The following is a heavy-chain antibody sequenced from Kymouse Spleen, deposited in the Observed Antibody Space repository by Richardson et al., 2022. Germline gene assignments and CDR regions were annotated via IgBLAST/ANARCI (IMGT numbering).Heavy chain of an antibody. CDR3: ARMVRGVIITFDAFDI. V-gene: IGHV4-61*01. Sequence: QVQLQESGPGLVKPSETLSLTCTVSGGSVSSGSYYWSWIRQPPGKGLEWIGYIYYSGSTNYNPSLKSRVTISVDTSKNQFSLKLSSVTAADTAVYYCARMVRGVIITFDAFDIWGQGTMVTVSS. CDR1: GGSVSSGSYY. D-gene: IGHD3-10*01. CDR2: IYYSGST. J-gene: IGHJ3*02.